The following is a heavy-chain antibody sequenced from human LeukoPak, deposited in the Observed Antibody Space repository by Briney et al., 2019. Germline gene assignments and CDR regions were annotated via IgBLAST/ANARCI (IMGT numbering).Heavy chain of an antibody. Sequence: GGSLRLSCAASGLTFSSYSMNWVRQAPGKGLEWVSYISSSSATIYYADSVKGRFTISRDNAKNSLFLQMNSLRDEDTAVYYCAREVAVGCTSWFDYWGQGTLVTVSS. V-gene: IGHV3-48*02. CDR2: ISSSSATI. J-gene: IGHJ4*02. CDR1: GLTFSSYS. CDR3: AREVAVGCTSWFDY. D-gene: IGHD2-8*01.